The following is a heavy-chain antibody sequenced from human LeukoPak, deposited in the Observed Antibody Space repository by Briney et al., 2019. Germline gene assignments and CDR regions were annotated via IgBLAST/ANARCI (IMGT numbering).Heavy chain of an antibody. V-gene: IGHV4-59*01. CDR2: IYYSGST. CDR3: ARDRCPTCNWFDP. J-gene: IGHJ5*02. Sequence: SETLSLTCTVSGGSISSYYWSWIRQPPGKGLEWIGYIYYSGSTNYNPSLKSRVTISVDTSKKQFSLKLSSVTAVDTAVYYCARDRCPTCNWFDPWGQGTLVTVSS. CDR1: GGSISSYY.